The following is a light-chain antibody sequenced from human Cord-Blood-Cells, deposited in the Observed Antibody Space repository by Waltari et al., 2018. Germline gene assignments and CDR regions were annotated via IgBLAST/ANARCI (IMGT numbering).Light chain of an antibody. Sequence: SSKLTQDPAVSVALGQTVRITCQGDSLRSYYASWYQQKPGQAPVLVICGKNNRPSGIQDRFSGSSSGNTASLTITGAQAEDEADYYCNSRDSSGNHLVFGGGTKLTVL. CDR1: SLRSYY. V-gene: IGLV3-19*01. CDR2: GKN. CDR3: NSRDSSGNHLV. J-gene: IGLJ2*01.